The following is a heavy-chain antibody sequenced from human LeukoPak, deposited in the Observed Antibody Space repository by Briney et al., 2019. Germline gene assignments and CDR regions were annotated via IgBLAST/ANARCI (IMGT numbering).Heavy chain of an antibody. CDR3: ARAHDPRIRRDEVPSVDY. D-gene: IGHD5-24*01. J-gene: IGHJ4*02. CDR2: IWYDGSNK. V-gene: IGHV3-33*01. CDR1: GFTFRSYG. Sequence: TGGALRLSCAASGFTFRSYGMEWVRPGPGKGLGWGAVIWYDGSNKYYADSVKGRFTISRDNSKNTLYLQMNSLRAEDTAVYYCARAHDPRIRRDEVPSVDYWGQGTLVTVSS.